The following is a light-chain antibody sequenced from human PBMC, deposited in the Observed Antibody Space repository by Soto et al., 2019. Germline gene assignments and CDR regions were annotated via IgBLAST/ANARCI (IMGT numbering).Light chain of an antibody. J-gene: IGKJ1*01. V-gene: IGKV3-15*01. CDR3: QQYNNWPQT. CDR2: GAS. Sequence: RVMTQSPDTLSVSTGERATLSCRASQSVSSNLAWYQQKPGQAPRLLIYGASTRATGIPARFSGSGSGTEFTLTISGLQSEDFEVYYCQQYNNWPQTFGQGTKVDIK. CDR1: QSVSSN.